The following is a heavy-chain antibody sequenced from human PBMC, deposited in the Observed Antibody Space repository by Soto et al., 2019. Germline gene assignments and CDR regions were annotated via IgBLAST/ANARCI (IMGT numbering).Heavy chain of an antibody. V-gene: IGHV4-30-2*01. CDR2: IYHSGST. D-gene: IGHD5-12*01. Sequence: KPSETLSLTCAVSGGSISSGGYSWSWIRQPPGKGLEWIGYIYHSGSTYYNPSLKSRVTISVDRSKNQFSLKLSSVTAADTAVYYCAGGPGVARNYWGQGTLVTVSS. J-gene: IGHJ4*02. CDR1: GGSISSGGYS. CDR3: AGGPGVARNY.